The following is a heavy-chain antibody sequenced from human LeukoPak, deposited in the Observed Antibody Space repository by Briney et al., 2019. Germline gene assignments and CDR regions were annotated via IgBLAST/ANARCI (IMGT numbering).Heavy chain of an antibody. V-gene: IGHV1-24*01. CDR3: ARGYDSSAYKLPIDS. CDR2: FDPEDGET. CDR1: GYTLTELS. J-gene: IGHJ4*02. Sequence: ASVKVSCKVSGYTLTELSMHWVRQAPGKGLEWMGGFDPEDGETIYAQKFQGRVTFTRDTSTSTAYMELSRLRSDDTAVYFCARGYDSSAYKLPIDSWGQGTLVSVSS. D-gene: IGHD3-22*01.